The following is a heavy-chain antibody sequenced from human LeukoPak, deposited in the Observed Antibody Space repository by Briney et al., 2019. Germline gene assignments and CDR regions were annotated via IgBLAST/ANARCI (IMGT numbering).Heavy chain of an antibody. CDR2: INGTGTTT. CDR3: AVQITMIVVVPYFDY. CDR1: GLTFSDYY. V-gene: IGHV3-11*04. Sequence: GGSLRLSCAASGLTFSDYYMTWIRQAPGKGLEWVSSINGTGTTTYSADSVRGRFTVSRDNARNSLFLHMNSLRAEDTAVYYCAVQITMIVVVPYFDYWGQGTLVTASS. D-gene: IGHD3-22*01. J-gene: IGHJ4*02.